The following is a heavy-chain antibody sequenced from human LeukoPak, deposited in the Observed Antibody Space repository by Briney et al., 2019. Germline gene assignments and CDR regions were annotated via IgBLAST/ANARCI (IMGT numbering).Heavy chain of an antibody. Sequence: GGSLRLSCVASGFTFSSYWMSWVRQAPGKGLEWVANIKQDGSEKYYVDSVKGRFTISRDNAKNSLYLQMNSLRAEDTAVYYCARDSRSRGGWEPIDYWGQGTLVTVSS. J-gene: IGHJ4*02. D-gene: IGHD1-26*01. CDR3: ARDSRSRGGWEPIDY. CDR1: GFTFSSYW. CDR2: IKQDGSEK. V-gene: IGHV3-7*01.